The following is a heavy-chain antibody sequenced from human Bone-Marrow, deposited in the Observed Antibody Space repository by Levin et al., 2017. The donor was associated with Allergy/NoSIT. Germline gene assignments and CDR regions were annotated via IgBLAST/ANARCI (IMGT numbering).Heavy chain of an antibody. V-gene: IGHV3-30*04. CDR3: AREYYGTGSSGFVRWFDP. CDR2: VSYDGSVK. J-gene: IGHJ5*02. D-gene: IGHD3-10*01. Sequence: PGESLKISCVVSGFTFGTYSMHWVRQAPGKGLEWVAAVSYDGSVKFYRDSAKGRFTISRDNSKSTLYLDMSSLRLEDTAVYYCAREYYGTGSSGFVRWFDPWGQGTLVTVSS. CDR1: GFTFGTYS.